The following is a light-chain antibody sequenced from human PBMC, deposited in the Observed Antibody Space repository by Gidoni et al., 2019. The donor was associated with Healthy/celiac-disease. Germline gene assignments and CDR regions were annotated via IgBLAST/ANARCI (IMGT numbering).Light chain of an antibody. CDR2: GNN. CDR3: QSYDSSLSGYV. V-gene: IGLV1-40*01. Sequence: QSVLTQPPSVSGAPGQRVTISCTGSRSNIGAGYDVHWYQQPPGPAPKLLIYGNNSRPSGVPDRFSGSKSGTSASLAITGLQAEDEADYYCQSYDSSLSGYVFGTGTKVTVL. J-gene: IGLJ1*01. CDR1: RSNIGAGYD.